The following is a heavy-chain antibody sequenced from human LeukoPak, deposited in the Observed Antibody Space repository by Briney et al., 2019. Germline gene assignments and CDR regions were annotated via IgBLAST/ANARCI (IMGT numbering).Heavy chain of an antibody. D-gene: IGHD3-3*01. Sequence: PSETLSLTCTVSGGSISSSSYYWGWIRQPPGKGLEWIGRIYYSGGTYYNPSLKNRGTISVDTSKNQFSLKLSAVTAADTAVYYCARVRYYDFWSGYYFDYWGQGTLVTVSS. CDR1: GGSISSSSYY. J-gene: IGHJ4*02. V-gene: IGHV4-39*07. CDR3: ARVRYYDFWSGYYFDY. CDR2: IYYSGGT.